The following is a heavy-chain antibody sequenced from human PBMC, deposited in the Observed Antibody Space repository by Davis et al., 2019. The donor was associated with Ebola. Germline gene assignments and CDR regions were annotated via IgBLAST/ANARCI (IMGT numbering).Heavy chain of an antibody. CDR2: ISAYNGNT. J-gene: IGHJ4*02. V-gene: IGHV1-18*01. CDR3: ARPDYGDYQLFDY. D-gene: IGHD4-17*01. Sequence: AASVKVSCKASGYTFTSYDINWVRQATGQGLEWMGWISAYNGNTNYAQKLQGRVTMTTDTSTSTAYMELRSLRSDDTAVYYCARPDYGDYQLFDYWGQGTLVTVSS. CDR1: GYTFTSYD.